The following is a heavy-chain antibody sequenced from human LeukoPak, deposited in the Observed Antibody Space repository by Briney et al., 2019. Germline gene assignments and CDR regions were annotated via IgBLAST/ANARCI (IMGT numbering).Heavy chain of an antibody. V-gene: IGHV4-34*01. CDR1: GGSFSGYY. Sequence: SGPPSLPFAVYGGSFSGYYWTWIRPPPGKGLEWIGEITHSGSANSNPSLKSRVTISIDTSKNQFSLKLSSVTAADTAVYYCARGYSNGYSPDYWGQGALVTVSS. D-gene: IGHD5-18*01. CDR2: ITHSGSA. CDR3: ARGYSNGYSPDY. J-gene: IGHJ4*02.